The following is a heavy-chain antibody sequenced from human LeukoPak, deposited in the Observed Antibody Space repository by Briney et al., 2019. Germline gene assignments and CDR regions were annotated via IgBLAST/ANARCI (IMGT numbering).Heavy chain of an antibody. D-gene: IGHD6-19*01. CDR2: IYHSEST. J-gene: IGHJ4*02. CDR1: GGSVSSSSYY. CDR3: ARDPVTGGYNSGWYGPDY. V-gene: IGHV4-61*01. Sequence: PSETLSLTCTVSGGSVSSSSYYWSWIRQPPGKGLEWIGYIYHSESTNYNPSLKSRVTISGDTSKNQFSLKLTSVTAADTAVYYCARDPVTGGYNSGWYGPDYWGQGTLVTVSS.